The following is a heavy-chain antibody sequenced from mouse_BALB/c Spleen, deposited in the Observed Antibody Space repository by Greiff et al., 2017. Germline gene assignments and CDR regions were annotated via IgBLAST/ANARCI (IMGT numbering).Heavy chain of an antibody. CDR3: NYYYGQAWFAY. Sequence: EVQLQQSGAELVRSGASVKLSCTASGFNIKDYYMHWVKQRPEQGLEWIGWIDPENGDTEYAPKFQGKATMTADTSSNTAYLQLSSLTSEDTAVYYCNYYYGQAWFAYWGQGTLVTVSA. CDR2: IDPENGDT. D-gene: IGHD1-1*01. J-gene: IGHJ3*01. V-gene: IGHV14-4*02. CDR1: GFNIKDYY.